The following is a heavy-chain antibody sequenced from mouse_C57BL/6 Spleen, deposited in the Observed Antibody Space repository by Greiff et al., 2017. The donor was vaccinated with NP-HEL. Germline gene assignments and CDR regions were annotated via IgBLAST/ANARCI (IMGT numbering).Heavy chain of an antibody. CDR2: IYYSGTI. J-gene: IGHJ1*03. V-gene: IGHV3-5*01. CDR1: GISITTGNYR. CDR3: ARTGSGWDWYFDV. Sequence: EVKLEESGPGLVKPSQTVFLTCTVTGISITTGNYRWSWIRQFPGNKLEWIGYIYYSGTITYNPSLTSRTTITRDTPKNQFFLEMNSLTAEDTATYYCARTGSGWDWYFDVWGTGTTVTVSS. D-gene: IGHD1-1*01.